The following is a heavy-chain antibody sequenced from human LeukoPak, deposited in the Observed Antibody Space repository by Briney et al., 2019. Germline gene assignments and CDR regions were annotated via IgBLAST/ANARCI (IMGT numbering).Heavy chain of an antibody. CDR3: ARFIAAAGTDY. CDR1: GFTFSSYS. Sequence: GGSLRLSCAASGFTFSSYSMNWVRHAPGKGLEWVSSISSSSSYIYYADSVKGRFTISRDNAKNSLSLQMNSLRAEDTAVYYCARFIAAAGTDYWGQGTLVTVSS. D-gene: IGHD6-13*01. J-gene: IGHJ4*02. CDR2: ISSSSSYI. V-gene: IGHV3-21*01.